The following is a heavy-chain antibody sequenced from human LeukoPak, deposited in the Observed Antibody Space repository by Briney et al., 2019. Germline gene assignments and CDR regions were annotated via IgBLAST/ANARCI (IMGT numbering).Heavy chain of an antibody. CDR3: AKGAASAYYYDSRGYY. D-gene: IGHD3-22*01. CDR1: GFTFSSYA. J-gene: IGHJ4*02. CDR2: ISGSGGST. Sequence: GGSLRLSCAASGFTFSSYAMSWVRQAPGKGLEWVSAISGSGGSTYYADSAKGRFTISRDNSKNTLYLQMNSLRAEDTAVYYCAKGAASAYYYDSRGYYWGQGTLVTVSS. V-gene: IGHV3-23*01.